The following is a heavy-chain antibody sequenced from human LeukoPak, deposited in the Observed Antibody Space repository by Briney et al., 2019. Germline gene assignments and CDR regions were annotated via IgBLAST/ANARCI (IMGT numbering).Heavy chain of an antibody. Sequence: GGSLRLSCATSGFSFSSYWMSWVRQAPGKGLEWVADIKEDGSEKYYVDSVKGRFTISRDNAKNSLHLQMNSLRAEDTAVYYCALNPDYYGSGSFDYWGRGTLVTVSS. CDR3: ALNPDYYGSGSFDY. CDR1: GFSFSSYW. J-gene: IGHJ4*02. CDR2: IKEDGSEK. V-gene: IGHV3-7*01. D-gene: IGHD3-10*01.